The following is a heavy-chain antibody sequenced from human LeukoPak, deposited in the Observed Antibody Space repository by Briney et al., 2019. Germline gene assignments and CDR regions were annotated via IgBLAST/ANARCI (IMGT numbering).Heavy chain of an antibody. CDR3: ARVGRSRGSLPNSYYYMDV. D-gene: IGHD2-15*01. J-gene: IGHJ6*03. V-gene: IGHV1-69*05. CDR2: TIPMFGSA. CDR1: RDTFDSYG. Sequence: GASVKVSCKASRDTFDSYGISWLRQAPGQGLEWMGGTIPMFGSANYAQKFQGRVTITTDQTTTTAYMELSSLSSEDTAVYYCARVGRSRGSLPNSYYYMDVWGKGTTVTVSS.